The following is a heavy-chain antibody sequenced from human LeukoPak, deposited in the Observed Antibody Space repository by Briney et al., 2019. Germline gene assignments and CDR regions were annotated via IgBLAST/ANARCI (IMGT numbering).Heavy chain of an antibody. CDR2: ISASGGTT. J-gene: IGHJ5*01. Sequence: PGGSLRLSCAASGFTFNNYAMSWVRQAPGKGLEWVSAISASGGTTYYADSVKGRFTISRDNSENTLFLQMNSLRAEDTAVYYCAKEPREYCSSTSCPNWFGSWGQGTLVTVSS. CDR3: AKEPREYCSSTSCPNWFGS. D-gene: IGHD2-2*01. V-gene: IGHV3-23*01. CDR1: GFTFNNYA.